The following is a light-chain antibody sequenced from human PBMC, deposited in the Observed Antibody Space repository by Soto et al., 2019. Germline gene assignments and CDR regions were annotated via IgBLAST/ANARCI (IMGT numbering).Light chain of an antibody. CDR3: QQYNSYSGIT. CDR2: KAS. J-gene: IGKJ5*01. Sequence: DIQMTHSPSTLSASVGDRVTITCRASQSISSWLAWYQQKPGKAPNLLIYKASSLESGVPSRFSGSGSGTEFTLTISSLQPDDFATYYCQQYNSYSGITFGQGTRLEIK. V-gene: IGKV1-5*03. CDR1: QSISSW.